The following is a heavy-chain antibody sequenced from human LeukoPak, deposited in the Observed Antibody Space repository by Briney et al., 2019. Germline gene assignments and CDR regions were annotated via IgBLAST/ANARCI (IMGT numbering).Heavy chain of an antibody. V-gene: IGHV4-59*01. CDR3: TRGIFGVVIGYYYYYMDV. J-gene: IGHJ6*03. CDR1: GGSISNYY. CDR2: IYYSGST. D-gene: IGHD3-3*01. Sequence: SSETLSLTCTVSGGSISNYYWNWIRQPPGKGLEWIGYIYYSGSTNYNPSLKSRVTISLDTSKNQFSLKVNSMTAADTAGYYCTRGIFGVVIGYYYYYMDVWGKGTTVTVSS.